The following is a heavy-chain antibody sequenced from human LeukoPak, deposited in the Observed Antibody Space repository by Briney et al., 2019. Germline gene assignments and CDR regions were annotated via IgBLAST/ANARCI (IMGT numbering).Heavy chain of an antibody. CDR2: IVVGSGNT. CDR3: AAFLGSGYYYVRDAYDI. J-gene: IGHJ3*02. Sequence: SVKVSCKASGFTFTSSAMQWVRQARGQRLEWIGWIVVGSGNTNYAQKFQERVTITRDMSTSTAYMELSSLRSEDTAVYYCAAFLGSGYYYVRDAYDIWGQGTMVTVSS. CDR1: GFTFTSSA. D-gene: IGHD3-22*01. V-gene: IGHV1-58*02.